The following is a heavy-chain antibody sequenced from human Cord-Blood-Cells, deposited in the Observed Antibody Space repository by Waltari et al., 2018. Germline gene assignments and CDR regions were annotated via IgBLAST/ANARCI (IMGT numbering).Heavy chain of an antibody. CDR1: GGSFSGYY. J-gene: IGHJ4*02. V-gene: IGHV4-34*01. CDR3: ARVAGLLTYYFDY. D-gene: IGHD6-19*01. CDR2: INHSGST. Sequence: QVQLQQWGAGLLKPSETLSLTCAVYGGSFSGYYWSWIRQPQGKGLEWIGEINHSGSTNYNPSLKSRGTISVDTSKNQFSLKLSSVTAADTVVYYCARVAGLLTYYFDYWGQGTLVTVSS.